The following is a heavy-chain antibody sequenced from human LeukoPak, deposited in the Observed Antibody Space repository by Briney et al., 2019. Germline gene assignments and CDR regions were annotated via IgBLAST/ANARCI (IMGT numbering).Heavy chain of an antibody. Sequence: ASVTVSCKASGYTFTSYGISWVRQAPGQGLEWMGWISAYNGNTNYAQKLQGRVTMTTDTSTSTAYMELRSLRSDDTAVYYCARLYYDSSGYYPEDYWGQGTLVTVSS. CDR2: ISAYNGNT. CDR1: GYTFTSYG. J-gene: IGHJ4*02. D-gene: IGHD3-22*01. V-gene: IGHV1-18*01. CDR3: ARLYYDSSGYYPEDY.